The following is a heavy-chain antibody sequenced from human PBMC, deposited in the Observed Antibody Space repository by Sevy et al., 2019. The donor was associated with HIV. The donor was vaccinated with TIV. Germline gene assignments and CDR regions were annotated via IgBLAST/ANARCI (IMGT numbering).Heavy chain of an antibody. CDR3: VKYIISMITSQMSFDS. V-gene: IGHV3-9*01. Sequence: GGSLRLSCAASGFRFDDYVMHWVRLAPGKGLEWVSAVSWSSDKIYYADSVKGRFTISRYNAKTSLVLQMNSLTTEDTSLDYSVKYIISMITSQMSFDSWGRGTTVTVSS. CDR2: VSWSSDKI. J-gene: IGHJ3*02. CDR1: GFRFDDYV. D-gene: IGHD3-16*01.